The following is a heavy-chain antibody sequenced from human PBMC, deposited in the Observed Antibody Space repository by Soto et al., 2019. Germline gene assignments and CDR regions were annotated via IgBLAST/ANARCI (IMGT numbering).Heavy chain of an antibody. Sequence: ASVKVSCKASGYTFTSYGISWVRQAPGQGLEWMGWISAYNGNTNYAQKLQGRVTMTTDTSTSTAYMELRSLRSEDTAVYYCARDQGGTYYDYVWGSYRPASFDYWG. CDR3: ARDQGGTYYDYVWGSYRPASFDY. J-gene: IGHJ4*01. CDR1: GYTFTSYG. V-gene: IGHV1-18*01. D-gene: IGHD3-16*02. CDR2: ISAYNGNT.